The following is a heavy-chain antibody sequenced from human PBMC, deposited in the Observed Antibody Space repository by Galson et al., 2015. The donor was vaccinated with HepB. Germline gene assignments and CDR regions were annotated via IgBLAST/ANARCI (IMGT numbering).Heavy chain of an antibody. V-gene: IGHV1-2*02. CDR3: ARREVIPAAITDMDV. Sequence: SVKVSCKASGYTFTGYYIHWVRQDPGQGLEWIGWINPNSGGTNYAQKFQGRVTVTRDTSITTAYMELSRLTSDDTAVYYCARREVIPAAITDMDVWGQGTTVTVSS. J-gene: IGHJ6*02. CDR2: INPNSGGT. D-gene: IGHD2-2*01. CDR1: GYTFTGYY.